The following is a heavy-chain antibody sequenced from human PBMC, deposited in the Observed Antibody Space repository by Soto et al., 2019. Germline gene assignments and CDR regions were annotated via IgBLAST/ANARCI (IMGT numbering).Heavy chain of an antibody. J-gene: IGHJ5*02. CDR2: INHSGST. V-gene: IGHV4-34*01. D-gene: IGHD4-4*01. CDR1: GGSFCGYD. CDR3: ARAPITTGLNWFDP. Sequence: PSETLSLTCPVYGGSFCGYDWSWIRQPPGKGLEWIGEINHSGSTNYNPSLKSRVTISVDTSKNQFSLKLSSVTAADTAVYYCARAPITTGLNWFDPWGQGTLVTVSS.